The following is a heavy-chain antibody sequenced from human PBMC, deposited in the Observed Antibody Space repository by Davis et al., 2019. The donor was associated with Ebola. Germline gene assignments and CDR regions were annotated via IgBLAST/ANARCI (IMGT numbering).Heavy chain of an antibody. CDR1: GGTFSSYA. D-gene: IGHD5/OR15-5a*01. J-gene: IGHJ6*02. CDR3: AKSVYDPPDV. Sequence: AASVKVSCKASGGTFSSYAISWVRQAPGQGLEWMGGIIPIFGTANYAQKFQGRVTITADKSTSTAYMELSSLRAEDTAVYYCAKSVYDPPDVWGQGTTVTVSS. CDR2: IIPIFGTA. V-gene: IGHV1-69*06.